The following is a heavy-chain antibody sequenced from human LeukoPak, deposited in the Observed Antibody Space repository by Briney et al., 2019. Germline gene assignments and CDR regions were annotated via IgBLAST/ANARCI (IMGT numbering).Heavy chain of an antibody. J-gene: IGHJ4*02. Sequence: SETLSLTCTVSGDSFSSVTDFWAWIRQPPGKGLKWIASGDYSGSTYYNPSLKSRVTISVDTSKDQFSLKLSSVTAADTAVYYCARRGDVGAVFDYWGQGTLVTVSS. D-gene: IGHD1-26*01. V-gene: IGHV4-39*07. CDR1: GDSFSSVTDF. CDR3: ARRGDVGAVFDY. CDR2: GDYSGST.